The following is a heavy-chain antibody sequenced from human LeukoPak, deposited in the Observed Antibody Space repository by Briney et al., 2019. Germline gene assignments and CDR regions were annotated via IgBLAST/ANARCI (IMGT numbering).Heavy chain of an antibody. CDR2: IYYSGST. V-gene: IGHV4-39*07. J-gene: IGHJ4*02. D-gene: IGHD3-22*01. Sequence: SETLSLTCTVSGDSISSYYWGWIRQPPGKGLEWIGSIYYSGSTYYNPSLKSRVTISVDTSKNQFSLKLSSVTAADTAVYYCARDGRNYYDSSEIYWGQGTLVTVSS. CDR1: GDSISSYY. CDR3: ARDGRNYYDSSEIY.